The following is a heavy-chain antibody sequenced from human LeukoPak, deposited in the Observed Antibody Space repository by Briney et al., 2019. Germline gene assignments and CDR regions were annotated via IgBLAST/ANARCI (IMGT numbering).Heavy chain of an antibody. CDR2: IRSSGSTT. Sequence: GGSLRLSCAASGFTFSSYGMHWVRQAPGKGLEWVSYIRSSGSTTYYADSVKGRFTISRDNAKSSLFLQMNSLRPEDTAVYYCAAGILGFDSGSWGQGTVTVSS. J-gene: IGHJ4*02. V-gene: IGHV3-48*04. CDR3: AAGILGFDSGS. CDR1: GFTFSSYG. D-gene: IGHD2/OR15-2a*01.